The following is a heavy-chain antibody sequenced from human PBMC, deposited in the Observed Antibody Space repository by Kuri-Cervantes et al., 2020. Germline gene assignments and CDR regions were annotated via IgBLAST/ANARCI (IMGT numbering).Heavy chain of an antibody. CDR2: ISSSSSYI. V-gene: IGHV3-21*04. Sequence: GGSLRLSCAASGFIFNRYAMTWVRQAPGKGLEWVSSISSSSSYICYADSVKGRFTISRDNAKNSLYLQMNSLRAEDTAVYYCAKDSPFGGVIVSPFDYWGQGTLVTVSS. J-gene: IGHJ4*02. D-gene: IGHD3-16*02. CDR1: GFIFNRYA. CDR3: AKDSPFGGVIVSPFDY.